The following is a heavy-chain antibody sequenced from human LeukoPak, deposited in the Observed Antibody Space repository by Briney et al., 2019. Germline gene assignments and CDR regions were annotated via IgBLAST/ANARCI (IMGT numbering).Heavy chain of an antibody. CDR1: GGSISSCY. CDR2: IYYSGST. CDR3: ARHRGFSYGYDAFDI. J-gene: IGHJ3*02. D-gene: IGHD5-18*01. V-gene: IGHV4-59*08. Sequence: PSETLSLTCTVSGGSISSCYWSWIRQPPGKGLEWIGYIYYSGSTNYNPSLKSRVTISVDTSKNQFSLKLSSVTAADTAVYYCARHRGFSYGYDAFDIWGQGTMVTVSS.